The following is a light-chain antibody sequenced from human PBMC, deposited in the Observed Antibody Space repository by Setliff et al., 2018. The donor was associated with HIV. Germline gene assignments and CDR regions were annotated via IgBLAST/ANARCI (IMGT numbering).Light chain of an antibody. V-gene: IGLV2-23*02. CDR1: SSDIGSYNL. CDR3: CSYVGSSTLV. CDR2: EVT. Sequence: QSALTQPASVSGSPGQSITISCTGTSSDIGSYNLVSWYQRHPGKAPKVLIYEVTKRPSGASNRFSGSKSGNTASLTISGLQAEDEADYYCCSYVGSSTLVFGGGTQLTVL. J-gene: IGLJ2*01.